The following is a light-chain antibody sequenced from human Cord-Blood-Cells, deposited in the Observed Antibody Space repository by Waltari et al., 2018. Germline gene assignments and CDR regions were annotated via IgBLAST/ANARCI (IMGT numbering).Light chain of an antibody. CDR3: QQYYSTPYT. CDR1: QSVLYSSNNKNY. V-gene: IGKV4-1*01. Sequence: DTVMTQPPDYLAVSLGERATINCKSSQSVLYSSNNKNYLAWYQQKPGQPPKLLIYWASTRESGVPDRFSGSGSGTDFTLTISSLQAEDVAVYYCQQYYSTPYTFGQGTKLEIK. J-gene: IGKJ2*01. CDR2: WAS.